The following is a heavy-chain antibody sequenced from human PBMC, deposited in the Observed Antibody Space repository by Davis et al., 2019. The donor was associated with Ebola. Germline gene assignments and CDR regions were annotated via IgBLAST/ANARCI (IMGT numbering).Heavy chain of an antibody. CDR3: ARDRRLLWFGELPNDAFDI. V-gene: IGHV1-69*13. CDR2: IIPIFGTP. CDR1: GDTFTAYA. J-gene: IGHJ3*02. Sequence: SVKVSCKASGDTFTAYAFSWVRQAPGQGLEWMGGIIPIFGTPNYAQKFQGRVTVTADESTSTVYMELSSLRSEDTAVYYCARDRRLLWFGELPNDAFDIWGQGTMVTVSS. D-gene: IGHD3-10*01.